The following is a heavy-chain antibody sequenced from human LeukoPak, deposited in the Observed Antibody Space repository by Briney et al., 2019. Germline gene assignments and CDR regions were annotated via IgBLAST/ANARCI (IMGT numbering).Heavy chain of an antibody. Sequence: EWVSLITWDGGSTYYAASVKGRFTISRDNSKNSLYLQMNSLRPEDTALYYCAKDGRNYFDYWGQGTLVTVSS. CDR3: AKDGRNYFDY. CDR2: ITWDGGST. V-gene: IGHV3-43D*04. D-gene: IGHD1-26*01. J-gene: IGHJ4*02.